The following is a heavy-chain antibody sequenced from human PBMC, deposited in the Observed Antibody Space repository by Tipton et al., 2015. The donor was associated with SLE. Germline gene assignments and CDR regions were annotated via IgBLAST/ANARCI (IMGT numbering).Heavy chain of an antibody. V-gene: IGHV4-59*11. D-gene: IGHD6-13*01. CDR1: GGSISSHY. CDR3: ARSAGYGSSWAHFDY. J-gene: IGHJ4*03. CDR2: IYYRGNT. Sequence: TLSLTCTVSGGSISSHYWSWFRQPPGKGLEWIGYIYYRGNTKYNPSLKSRVTISLDTSRTQFSLKLSSVTAADTAVYYCARSAGYGSSWAHFDYWGQGTMVTVSS.